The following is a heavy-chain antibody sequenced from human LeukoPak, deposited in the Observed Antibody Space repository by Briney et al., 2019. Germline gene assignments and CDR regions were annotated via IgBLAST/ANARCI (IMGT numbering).Heavy chain of an antibody. CDR2: ISYDGSNK. J-gene: IGHJ4*02. CDR3: ARPGYGSGSFDY. D-gene: IGHD3-3*01. V-gene: IGHV3-30-3*01. Sequence: GRSLRLSCAASGFTFSSYAMHWVRQAPGKGLEWVAVISYDGSNKYYADSVKGRFTISRDNSKNTLYLQMNSLRAEDTAVYYCARPGYGSGSFDYWGQGTLVTVSS. CDR1: GFTFSSYA.